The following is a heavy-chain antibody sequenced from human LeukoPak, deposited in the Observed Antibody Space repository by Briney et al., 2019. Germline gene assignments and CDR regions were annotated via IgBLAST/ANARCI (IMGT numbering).Heavy chain of an antibody. CDR2: IRSKANSYAT. D-gene: IGHD6-6*01. V-gene: IGHV3-73*01. CDR1: GFTFSGSA. J-gene: IGHJ4*02. Sequence: GGSLRLSCAASGFTFSGSAMHWVRQASGEGLEWVGRIRSKANSYATAYAASVKGRFTISRDDSKNTAYLQMNSLKTEDTAVYYCTRHGIAARQIDYWGQGTLVTVSS. CDR3: TRHGIAARQIDY.